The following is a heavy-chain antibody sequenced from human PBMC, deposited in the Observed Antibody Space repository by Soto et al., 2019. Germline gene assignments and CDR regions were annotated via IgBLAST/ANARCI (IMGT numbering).Heavy chain of an antibody. CDR1: GYSISSGYY. V-gene: IGHV4-38-2*02. CDR2: IYHSGST. Sequence: SETLSLTCAVSGYSISSGYYWGWIRQPPGKGLEWIGSIYHSGSTYYNPSLKSRVTISVDTSKNQFSLKLSSVTAADTAVYYCAREGSAIFDYWGQGTLVTVSS. J-gene: IGHJ4*02. CDR3: AREGSAIFDY.